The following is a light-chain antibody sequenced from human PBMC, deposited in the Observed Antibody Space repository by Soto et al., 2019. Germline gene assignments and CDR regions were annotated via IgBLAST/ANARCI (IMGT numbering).Light chain of an antibody. CDR2: ETS. Sequence: EVVMRQSPATLSASPGEGATLSCRASQGIGDTLAWYQHKPGQTPRLLIYETSTRATGVPTRFSGSRSGAEFTLTINSLQSEDFAVYYCQPSNNWPLTFGGGTKVEIK. CDR3: QPSNNWPLT. V-gene: IGKV3-15*01. J-gene: IGKJ4*01. CDR1: QGIGDT.